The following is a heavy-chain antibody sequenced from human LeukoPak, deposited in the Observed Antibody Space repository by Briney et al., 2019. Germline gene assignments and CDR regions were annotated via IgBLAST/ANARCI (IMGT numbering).Heavy chain of an antibody. CDR1: GFTFSNYG. J-gene: IGHJ6*02. D-gene: IGHD2-15*01. V-gene: IGHV3-33*01. CDR2: IWYDGSIK. CDR3: ARYCSGGTCKLGYYYYGMDV. Sequence: GGSLRLSCAASGFTFSNYGMHWVRQAPGKGPEWVAVIWYDGSIKYYADSVKGRFSISRDNSKNTLYLQMNSLRAEDTAVYYCARYCSGGTCKLGYYYYGMDVWGQGTTVTVSS.